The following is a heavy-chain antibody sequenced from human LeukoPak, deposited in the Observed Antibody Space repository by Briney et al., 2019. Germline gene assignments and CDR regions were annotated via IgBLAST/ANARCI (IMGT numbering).Heavy chain of an antibody. Sequence: PPGGSLRLSCAASGFTFSSYEMNWVRQAPGKGLEWVSYISSSGSTIYYADSVKGRFTISRDNAENSLYLQMNSLRAEDTAVYYCARGPSIAARYDAFDIWGQGTMVTVSS. CDR1: GFTFSSYE. V-gene: IGHV3-48*03. CDR2: ISSSGSTI. CDR3: ARGPSIAARYDAFDI. J-gene: IGHJ3*02. D-gene: IGHD6-6*01.